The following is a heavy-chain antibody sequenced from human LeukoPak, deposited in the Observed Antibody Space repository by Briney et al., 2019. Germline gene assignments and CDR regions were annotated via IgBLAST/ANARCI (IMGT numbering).Heavy chain of an antibody. V-gene: IGHV1-69*05. CDR3: ARDRGYGDYGDFDY. D-gene: IGHD4-17*01. Sequence: SVKVSCKASGGTFSSHAISWVRQAPGQGPEWMGRIIPIFGTANYAQKFQGRVTITTDESTSTAYMELSSLRSEDTAVYYCARDRGYGDYGDFDYWGQGTLVTVSS. CDR2: IIPIFGTA. J-gene: IGHJ4*02. CDR1: GGTFSSHA.